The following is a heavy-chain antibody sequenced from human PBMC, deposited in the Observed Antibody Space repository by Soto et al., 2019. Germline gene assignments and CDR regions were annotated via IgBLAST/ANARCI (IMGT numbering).Heavy chain of an antibody. J-gene: IGHJ4*02. CDR3: ARDLTYYYDSSGLDY. Sequence: QVQLVQSGAEVKKPGSSVKVSCKASGGTFSSYAISWVRQAPGRGLEWMGGIIPIFGTANYAQKFQGRVTITADESTSTAYMELSSLRSEDTAVYYCARDLTYYYDSSGLDYWGQGTLVTVSS. V-gene: IGHV1-69*01. D-gene: IGHD3-22*01. CDR2: IIPIFGTA. CDR1: GGTFSSYA.